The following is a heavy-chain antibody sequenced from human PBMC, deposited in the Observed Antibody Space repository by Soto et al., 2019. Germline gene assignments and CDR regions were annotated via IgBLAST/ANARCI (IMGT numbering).Heavy chain of an antibody. Sequence: SSETLSLTCAVYGGSFGGYYWSWIRQPPGKGLEWIGEINHSGSTNYNPSLKSRVTISVDTSKNQFSLKLSSVTAADTAVYYCARGPSYYYGSGNYGMDVWGQGTTVTVSS. J-gene: IGHJ6*02. CDR1: GGSFGGYY. CDR2: INHSGST. D-gene: IGHD3-10*01. CDR3: ARGPSYYYGSGNYGMDV. V-gene: IGHV4-34*01.